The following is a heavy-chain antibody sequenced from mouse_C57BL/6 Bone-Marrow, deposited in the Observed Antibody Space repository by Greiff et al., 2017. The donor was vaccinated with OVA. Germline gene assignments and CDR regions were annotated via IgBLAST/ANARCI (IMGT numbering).Heavy chain of an antibody. CDR1: GYSFTGYY. CDR2: INPSTGGT. CDR3: ASKVYGNYIYYYAMDY. D-gene: IGHD2-1*01. V-gene: IGHV1-42*01. Sequence: EVQLQQSGPELVKPGASVKISCKASGYSFTGYYMNWVKQSPEKSLEWIGEINPSTGGTTYNQKFKAKATLTVDKSSSTAYMQLKSLTSEDSAVYYCASKVYGNYIYYYAMDYWGQGTSVTVSS. J-gene: IGHJ4*01.